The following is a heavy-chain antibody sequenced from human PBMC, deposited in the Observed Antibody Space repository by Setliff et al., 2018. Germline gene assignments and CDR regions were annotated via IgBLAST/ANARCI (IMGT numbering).Heavy chain of an antibody. J-gene: IGHJ5*01. CDR3: VTDPPNSGWSFDC. D-gene: IGHD6-19*01. V-gene: IGHV3-33*03. CDR1: GFTFSTHA. Sequence: GSLRLSCGASGFTFSTHAMHWVRQAPGKGLEWVAMIWSDGINKFYGGPVKGRFIVSRDNSKNTVFLQMNDLRVEDTAVYYCVTDPPNSGWSFDCWGQGTPVTVSS. CDR2: IWSDGINK.